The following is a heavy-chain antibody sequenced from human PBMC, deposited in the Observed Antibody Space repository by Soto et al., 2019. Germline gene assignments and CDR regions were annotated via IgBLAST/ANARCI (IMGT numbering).Heavy chain of an antibody. V-gene: IGHV3-23*01. J-gene: IGHJ4*02. CDR3: AKGDSIFGVVIPHLDY. Sequence: WGSLRLSCAASGFTFINYAINWVRHSPLKGLEWVSGISYSGGSTFYADSVEGRFTISRDDSKNTLFLQMNSLRAEDTAVYFCAKGDSIFGVVIPHLDYWGQGTLVTVSS. D-gene: IGHD3-3*02. CDR2: ISYSGGST. CDR1: GFTFINYA.